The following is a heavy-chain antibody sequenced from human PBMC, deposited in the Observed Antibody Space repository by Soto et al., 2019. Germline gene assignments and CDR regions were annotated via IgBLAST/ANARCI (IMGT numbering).Heavy chain of an antibody. Sequence: GSLRLSCAASGCTFSSYGMHWVRQAPGKGLEWVAVISYDGSNKYYADSVKGRFTISRDNSKNTLYLQMNSLRAEDTAVYYCAKDVVVGATTGLGDYYYYYGMDVWGQGTTVTVSS. CDR3: AKDVVVGATTGLGDYYYYYGMDV. V-gene: IGHV3-30*18. CDR1: GCTFSSYG. J-gene: IGHJ6*02. D-gene: IGHD1-26*01. CDR2: ISYDGSNK.